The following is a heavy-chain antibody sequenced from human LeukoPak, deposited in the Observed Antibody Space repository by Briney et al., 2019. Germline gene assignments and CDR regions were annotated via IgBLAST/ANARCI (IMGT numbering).Heavy chain of an antibody. CDR2: INHSGST. D-gene: IGHD6-6*01. CDR3: ARPRRHTDAFDI. V-gene: IGHV4-34*01. J-gene: IGHJ3*02. Sequence: SETLSLTCAVYGGSFSGYYWSWIRQPPGKGLEWIGEINHSGSTNYNPSLKSRVTISVDTSKNQFSLKLSSVTAADTTVYYCARPRRHTDAFDIWGQGTMVTVSS. CDR1: GGSFSGYY.